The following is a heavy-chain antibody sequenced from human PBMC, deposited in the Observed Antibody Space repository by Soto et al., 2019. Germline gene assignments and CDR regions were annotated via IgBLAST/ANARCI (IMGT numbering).Heavy chain of an antibody. D-gene: IGHD3-10*01. V-gene: IGHV4-59*01. Sequence: NPSATLSLTCTVSGGSISSYYWSWIRQPPGKGLEWNGYIYYSGSTNYNPSLKSRVTISVDTSKNQFSLKLSSVTAADTAVYYCARSSGGSGSYYNDYWGQGTLVTVSS. CDR2: IYYSGST. J-gene: IGHJ4*02. CDR3: ARSSGGSGSYYNDY. CDR1: GGSISSYY.